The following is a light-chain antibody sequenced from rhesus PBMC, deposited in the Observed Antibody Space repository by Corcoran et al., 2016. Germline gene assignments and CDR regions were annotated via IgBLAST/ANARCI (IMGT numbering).Light chain of an antibody. CDR3: QQYNNWNS. V-gene: IGKV3-24*04. Sequence: ETVVTQSPATLSLSPGERATLSCRASQSVGSNLAWYQQKPGQAPKLLIYDASSRATGIPDRCSGRVSGTEFTLTISSLEPEDVGVYYCQQYNNWNSFGQGTKVEIK. J-gene: IGKJ2*01. CDR2: DAS. CDR1: QSVGSN.